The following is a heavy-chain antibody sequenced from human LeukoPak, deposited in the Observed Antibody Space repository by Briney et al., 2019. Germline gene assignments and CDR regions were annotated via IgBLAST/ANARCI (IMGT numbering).Heavy chain of an antibody. D-gene: IGHD2-15*01. CDR1: GGSISSGGYY. Sequence: SETLSLTCTVSGGSISSGGYYWSWIRQHPGKGLEWIGYIYYSGSTYYNPSLKSRVTISVDTSKNQFSLKLSSVTAADTAVYYCARDHNCSGGSCFDYWGQEPWSPSPQ. CDR3: ARDHNCSGGSCFDY. CDR2: IYYSGST. J-gene: IGHJ4*01. V-gene: IGHV4-31*03.